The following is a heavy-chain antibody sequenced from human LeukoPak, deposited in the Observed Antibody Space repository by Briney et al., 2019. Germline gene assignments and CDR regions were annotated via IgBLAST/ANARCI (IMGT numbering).Heavy chain of an antibody. CDR2: ISYNGGST. J-gene: IGHJ4*02. CDR1: GFAFSSYS. D-gene: IGHD1-26*01. Sequence: GGSLRLSCAASGFAFSSYSMNWVRQAPGKGLEYVSSISYNGGSTYYANSVKGRFTISRDNSKNTLYLQMGSLRAEDMAVYYCARLAGGSYSDYWGQGTLVTVSS. V-gene: IGHV3-64*01. CDR3: ARLAGGSYSDY.